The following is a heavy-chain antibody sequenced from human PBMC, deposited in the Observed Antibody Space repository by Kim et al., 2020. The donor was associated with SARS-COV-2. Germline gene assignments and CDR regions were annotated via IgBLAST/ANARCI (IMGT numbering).Heavy chain of an antibody. D-gene: IGHD5-18*01. CDR3: ARASGYSYGYVDY. CDR2: IWYDGSTK. V-gene: IGHV3-33*01. Sequence: GGSLRLSCAASRFTFSNYGMHWVRQAPGKGLEGVAVIWYDGSTKYYADSVKGRFTISRDNSKNTLYLQMNSLRAEDTAIYYCARASGYSYGYVDYWGQGTLVTVSS. J-gene: IGHJ4*02. CDR1: RFTFSNYG.